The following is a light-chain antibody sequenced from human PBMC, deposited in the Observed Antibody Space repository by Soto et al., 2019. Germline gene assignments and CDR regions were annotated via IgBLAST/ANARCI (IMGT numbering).Light chain of an antibody. Sequence: QSALTQPRSVSGSPGQSVTISCTGTSSDVGGFNSVSWYQQHPGKAPKLMIYDVNKRPSGVPDRSSGSKSGSTASLTISGLQAEDEADYYCCSYAGSYSYAFATGTKVTVL. J-gene: IGLJ1*01. V-gene: IGLV2-11*01. CDR3: CSYAGSYSYA. CDR1: SSDVGGFNS. CDR2: DVN.